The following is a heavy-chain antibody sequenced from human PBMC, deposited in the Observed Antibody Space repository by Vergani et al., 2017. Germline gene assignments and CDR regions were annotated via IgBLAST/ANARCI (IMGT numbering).Heavy chain of an antibody. Sequence: EVQVVESGGGLVQPGGSLRLSCAASGFIFSDHYMDWVRQAPGKLLEWVGRIRNKANDYTTQYAASVKGRFTISRDDSKSYLYLQMNSLQTEDTALYYCVRVKGSNWNDHLYDIWGQGTLVTVSS. V-gene: IGHV3-72*01. J-gene: IGHJ3*02. CDR2: IRNKANDYTT. CDR1: GFIFSDHY. D-gene: IGHD1-1*01. CDR3: VRVKGSNWNDHLYDI.